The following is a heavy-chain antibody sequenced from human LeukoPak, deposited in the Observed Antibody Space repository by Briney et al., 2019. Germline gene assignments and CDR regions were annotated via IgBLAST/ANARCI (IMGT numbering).Heavy chain of an antibody. Sequence: GGSLRLSCAASGFTFSDYYMSWIRQAPGKGLEWVSSISSSSIYIYYADSVKGRFTISRDNSKNTLYLQMNSLRAEDTAVYYCAKMTTVTPDDAFDIWGQGTMVTVSS. J-gene: IGHJ3*02. D-gene: IGHD4-17*01. CDR3: AKMTTVTPDDAFDI. CDR1: GFTFSDYY. V-gene: IGHV3-11*03. CDR2: ISSSSIYI.